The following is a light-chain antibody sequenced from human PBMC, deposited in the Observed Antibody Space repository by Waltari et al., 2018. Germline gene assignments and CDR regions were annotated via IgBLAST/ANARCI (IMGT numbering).Light chain of an antibody. CDR2: GRN. V-gene: IGLV1-47*01. CDR1: NSNLARNS. CDR3: ATWDESLNGVV. Sequence: QSVLTQPPSASGNPGQTVTIPCSGGNSNLARNSFHWYQQFPGTAPKLLIYGRNRRPSGVPDRFSGSKSGTSASLAISGLRSEDEADYYCATWDESLNGVVIGGGTKLSVL. J-gene: IGLJ3*02.